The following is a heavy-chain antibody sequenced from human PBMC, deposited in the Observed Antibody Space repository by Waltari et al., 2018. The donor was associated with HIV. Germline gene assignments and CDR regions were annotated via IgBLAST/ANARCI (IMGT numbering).Heavy chain of an antibody. V-gene: IGHV3-49*04. CDR1: GFTFGDYA. D-gene: IGHD6-13*01. Sequence: TASGFTFGDYAMSWVRQAPGKGLEWVGFIRSKAYGGTTEYAASVKGRFTISRDDSKSIAYLQMNSLKTEDTAVYYCTSLGSSSSSWYGRDYWGQGTLVTVSS. CDR3: TSLGSSSSSWYGRDY. J-gene: IGHJ4*02. CDR2: IRSKAYGGTT.